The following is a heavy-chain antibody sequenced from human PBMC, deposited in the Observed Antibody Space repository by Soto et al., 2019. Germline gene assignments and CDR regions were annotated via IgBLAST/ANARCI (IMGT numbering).Heavy chain of an antibody. D-gene: IGHD3-22*01. CDR3: ARAGYYDSSGYYRNFDY. V-gene: IGHV4-30-2*05. J-gene: IGHJ4*02. Sequence: SETLSLTCAVSGGSISSGGYSWSWIRQPPGKGLEWIGYIYHSGSTYYNPSLKSRVTISVDTSKNQFSLKLSSVTAADTAVYYCARAGYYDSSGYYRNFDYWGQGTLVTVSS. CDR2: IYHSGST. CDR1: GGSISSGGYS.